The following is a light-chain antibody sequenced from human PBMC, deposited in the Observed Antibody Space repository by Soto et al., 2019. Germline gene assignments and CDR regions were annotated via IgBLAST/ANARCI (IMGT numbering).Light chain of an antibody. CDR3: CSYAGSGTWV. V-gene: IGLV2-23*02. J-gene: IGLJ3*02. CDR1: SSDVGSYNF. Sequence: QSALTQPASVAGSPGQSITISCTGTSSDVGSYNFVSWYQQHPGKAPKLMISDVSRRPSGVSNRFSGSKSGNTASLTISGLQAEDEAEYYCCSYAGSGTWVFGGGTKVTVL. CDR2: DVS.